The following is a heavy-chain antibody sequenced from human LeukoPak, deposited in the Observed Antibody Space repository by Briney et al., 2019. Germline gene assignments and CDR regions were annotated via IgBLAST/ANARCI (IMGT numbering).Heavy chain of an antibody. D-gene: IGHD4-23*01. CDR3: ARLYGGTAFDP. Sequence: GGSLRLSCAASGFTFSSYEMNWVRQAPGKGLEWVSYISSSGNTIYYADSVKGRLTISRDNAKNSLYLQTNSLRVEDTAVYYCARLYGGTAFDPWGQGTLVTVSS. CDR2: ISSSGNTI. J-gene: IGHJ5*02. CDR1: GFTFSSYE. V-gene: IGHV3-48*03.